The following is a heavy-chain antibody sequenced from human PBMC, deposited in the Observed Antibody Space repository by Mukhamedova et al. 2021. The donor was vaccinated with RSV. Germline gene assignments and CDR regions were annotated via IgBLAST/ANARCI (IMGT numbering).Heavy chain of an antibody. CDR2: TSAYNGNT. V-gene: IGHV1-18*01. J-gene: IGHJ4*02. Sequence: YGISWVRQAPGQGLEWTGWTSAYNGNTNYAQKLQGRVTMTTDTSTSTAYMELRSLRSDDTAVYYCARDESDGIAYWGQVTLVTV. CDR1: YG. CDR3: ARDESDGIAY.